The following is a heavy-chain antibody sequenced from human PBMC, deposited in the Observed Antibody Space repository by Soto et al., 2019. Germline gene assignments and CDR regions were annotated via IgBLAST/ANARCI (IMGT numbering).Heavy chain of an antibody. Sequence: QVQLQQRGAGLLKPSETLSLTCGVYGGSLSGYYWSWIRQLPGKGLEWIGEITPGGSAAYHPSLRRRAAISLDTSKNQNSLEMNSVTVADTGVYYCARGGGWRWTPPWGQGTLVTVSS. CDR3: ARGGGWRWTPP. CDR2: ITPGGSA. V-gene: IGHV4-34*01. D-gene: IGHD3-3*01. CDR1: GGSLSGYY. J-gene: IGHJ4*02.